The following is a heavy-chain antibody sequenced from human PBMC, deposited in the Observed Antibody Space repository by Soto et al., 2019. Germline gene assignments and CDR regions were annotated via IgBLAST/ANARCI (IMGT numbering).Heavy chain of an antibody. CDR1: GASIDGSF. Sequence: QVQLQESGPGLVKPSETLSLTCSVAGASIDGSFWAWLRQPPGKGLEWIGFMYATGSPNYNPSLKSRVTISGDASKRHFSLNLTSVTSADTAVYFCAIAPGLPHAFDMWGRGTEVIVSS. CDR3: AIAPGLPHAFDM. V-gene: IGHV4-59*01. J-gene: IGHJ3*02. CDR2: MYATGSP.